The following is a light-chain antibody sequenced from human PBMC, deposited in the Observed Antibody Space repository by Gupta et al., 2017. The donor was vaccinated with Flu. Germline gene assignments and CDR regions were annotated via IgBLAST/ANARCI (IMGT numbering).Light chain of an antibody. CDR1: SGNIASNF. CDR2: EDD. Sequence: FLLTQPHSVSESPGQTVTISCTRSSGNIASNFMQWYQQRPGSAPTTVIYEDDQRPSGVPDRFSGSIDSSSNSASLTIAGRKTEDEDDYYCQSGDASTWVFGGGTKLTVL. CDR3: QSGDASTWV. J-gene: IGLJ3*02. V-gene: IGLV6-57*03.